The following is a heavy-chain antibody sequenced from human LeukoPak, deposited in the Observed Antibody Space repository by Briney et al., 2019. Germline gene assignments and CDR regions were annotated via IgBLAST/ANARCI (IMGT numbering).Heavy chain of an antibody. D-gene: IGHD3-9*01. CDR3: ASTTRGVEWFDWLFSYGMDV. Sequence: PGGSLRLSCAASGFTFSDYYMSWIRQAPGKGLEWVSYISSSGSTIYYADSVKGRFTISRDNAKNSLYLQMNSLRAEDTAVYYCASTTRGVEWFDWLFSYGMDVWGQGTTVTVSS. CDR2: ISSSGSTI. J-gene: IGHJ6*02. V-gene: IGHV3-11*01. CDR1: GFTFSDYY.